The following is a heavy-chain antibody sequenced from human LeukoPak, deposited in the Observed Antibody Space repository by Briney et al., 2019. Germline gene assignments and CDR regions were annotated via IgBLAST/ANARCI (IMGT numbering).Heavy chain of an antibody. D-gene: IGHD5-24*01. V-gene: IGHV4-34*01. Sequence: PSETLSLTCAVYGGSLSGYYWSWIRQPPGKGLEWIGEINHSGSTNYNPSLKSRVTISVDTSKNQFSLKLSSVTAADTAVYYCARGYNYRHWFDPWGQGTLVTVSS. J-gene: IGHJ5*02. CDR3: ARGYNYRHWFDP. CDR1: GGSLSGYY. CDR2: INHSGST.